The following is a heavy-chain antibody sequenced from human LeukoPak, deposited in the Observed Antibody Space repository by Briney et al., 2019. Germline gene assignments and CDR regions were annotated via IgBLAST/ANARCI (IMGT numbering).Heavy chain of an antibody. J-gene: IGHJ4*02. Sequence: GGSLRLSCAASGFTVSSDHMSWVRQAPGKGLGWVSVIYAGGSTYYADSVKGRFTISRDNFKNTVFLQMNSLRAEDTAVYYCARVWELSFDYWGQGTLVTVSS. V-gene: IGHV3-53*01. D-gene: IGHD1-26*01. CDR2: IYAGGST. CDR1: GFTVSSDH. CDR3: ARVWELSFDY.